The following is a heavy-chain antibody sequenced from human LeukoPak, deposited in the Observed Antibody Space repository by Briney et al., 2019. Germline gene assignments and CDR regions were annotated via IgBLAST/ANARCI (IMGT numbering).Heavy chain of an antibody. CDR2: INPNSGGT. CDR1: GYTFTGYY. V-gene: IGHV1-2*02. D-gene: IGHD3-22*01. J-gene: IGHJ3*02. CDR3: ARRTYYYDSSGYYSAFDI. Sequence: GASVKVSCKASGYTFTGYYMHWVRQAPGQGLEWMGWINPNSGGTNYAQKFQGRVTMTRDTSISTAYMELSRLRSDDTAVYYCARRTYYYDSSGYYSAFDIWGQGTMVTVSS.